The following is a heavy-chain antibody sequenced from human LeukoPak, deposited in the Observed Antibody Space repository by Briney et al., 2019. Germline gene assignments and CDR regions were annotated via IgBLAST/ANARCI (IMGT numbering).Heavy chain of an antibody. D-gene: IGHD6-19*01. CDR2: IYYSGST. CDR1: GGSISSYY. V-gene: IGHV4-59*12. J-gene: IGHJ6*02. CDR3: AGYSSGWSTGAYGMDV. Sequence: SETLSLTCTVSGGSISSYYWSWIRQPPGKGLEWIGYIYYSGSTNYNPSLKSRVTISVDTSKNQFSPKLSSVTAADTAVYYCAGYSSGWSTGAYGMDVWGQGTTVTVSS.